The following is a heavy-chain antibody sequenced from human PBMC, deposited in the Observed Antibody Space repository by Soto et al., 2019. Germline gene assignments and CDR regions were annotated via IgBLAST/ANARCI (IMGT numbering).Heavy chain of an antibody. Sequence: QLQLQESGPGLVKPSETLSLTCTVSGGSITTTNYYWSWVRQSPGKGLEWIANIFYTGDTYYSPSLRGRVTVSVDTSKNQFSLKLSSVTAADPAMYYCASLQVPGNFDYWGQGSPVTVSS. CDR3: ASLQVPGNFDY. CDR1: GGSITTTNYY. D-gene: IGHD6-13*01. CDR2: IFYTGDT. J-gene: IGHJ4*02. V-gene: IGHV4-39*01.